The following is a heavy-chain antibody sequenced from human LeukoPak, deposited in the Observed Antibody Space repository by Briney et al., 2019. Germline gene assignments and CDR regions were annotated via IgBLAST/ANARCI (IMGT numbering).Heavy chain of an antibody. Sequence: PSETLSLTCTVSGGSISSSSYYWGWIRQPPGKGLEWIGSIYYSGSTYYNPSLKSRVTISLDTSKNQFSLKLSSVTAADTAVYYCARDLGYGSGIDYWGQGPLVTVSS. D-gene: IGHD3-10*01. V-gene: IGHV4-39*07. CDR2: IYYSGST. J-gene: IGHJ4*02. CDR3: ARDLGYGSGIDY. CDR1: GGSISSSSYY.